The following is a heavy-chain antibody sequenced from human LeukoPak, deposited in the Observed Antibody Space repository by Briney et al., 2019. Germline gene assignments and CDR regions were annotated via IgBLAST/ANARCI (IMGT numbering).Heavy chain of an antibody. J-gene: IGHJ4*02. Sequence: PSETLSLTCTVSGGSISSYYWSWIRQPPGKGLEWIGYIYYSGSTNYNPSLKSRVTISVDTSKNQFSLKLSSVTAADTAVYYCARVGEQQLVPFFDYWGQGTLVTVSS. CDR3: ARVGEQQLVPFFDY. CDR2: IYYSGST. D-gene: IGHD6-13*01. CDR1: GGSISSYY. V-gene: IGHV4-59*08.